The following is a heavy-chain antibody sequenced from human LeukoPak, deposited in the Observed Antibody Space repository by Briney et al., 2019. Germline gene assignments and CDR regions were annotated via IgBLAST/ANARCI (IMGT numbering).Heavy chain of an antibody. CDR3: ARVRGVVVPAAIVFDY. CDR1: GGSFSGYY. J-gene: IGHJ4*02. V-gene: IGHV4-34*01. D-gene: IGHD2-2*01. Sequence: SETLSLTCAVYGGSFSGYYWSWIRQPPGKGLEWLGEINHSGSTNYNPSLKSRVTISVDTSKNQFSLKLSSVTAADTAVYYCARVRGVVVPAAIVFDYWGQGTLVTVSS. CDR2: INHSGST.